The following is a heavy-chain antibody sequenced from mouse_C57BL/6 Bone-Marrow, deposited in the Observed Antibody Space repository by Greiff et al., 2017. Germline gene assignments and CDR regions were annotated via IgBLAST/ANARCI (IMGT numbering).Heavy chain of an antibody. J-gene: IGHJ3*01. CDR2: INYDGCST. CDR3: ARGYYGPWFAY. Sequence: EVQLVESEGGLVQPGSSMKLSCTASGFTFSDYYMAWVRQVPEKGLEWVANINYDGCSTYYLDSLKSRFIISRDNAKNILYLQMSSLKSEDTATYYCARGYYGPWFAYWGQGTLVTVSA. D-gene: IGHD1-1*01. V-gene: IGHV5-16*01. CDR1: GFTFSDYY.